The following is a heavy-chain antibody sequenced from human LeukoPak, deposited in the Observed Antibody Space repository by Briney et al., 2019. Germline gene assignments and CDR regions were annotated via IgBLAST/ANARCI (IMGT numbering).Heavy chain of an antibody. V-gene: IGHV3-53*01. CDR3: GGYSSLDH. CDR2: IYSGGDE. J-gene: IGHJ4*02. D-gene: IGHD3-22*01. Sequence: PGGSLRLSCASSGFSVSNNYMSWVRQAPGKGLEWVSLIYSGGDERYAASVKGRFTISRDNSKNTLYLQMDSLRVEDTAVYYCGGYSSLDHWGQGTLVTVSS. CDR1: GFSVSNNY.